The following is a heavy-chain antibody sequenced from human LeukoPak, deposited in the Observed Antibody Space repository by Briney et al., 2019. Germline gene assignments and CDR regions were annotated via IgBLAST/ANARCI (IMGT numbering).Heavy chain of an antibody. Sequence: SETLSLTCTVSGYSITRGYFWGWIRQSPGKGLEWIASMFHSGSTYYNPSLKSRVTISLDTSKNQLSMKLSSVTAADTAVYYCARDRGHYDILTGPFDYWGQGTLVTVS. CDR3: ARDRGHYDILTGPFDY. V-gene: IGHV4-38-2*02. CDR2: MFHSGST. D-gene: IGHD3-9*01. CDR1: GYSITRGYF. J-gene: IGHJ4*02.